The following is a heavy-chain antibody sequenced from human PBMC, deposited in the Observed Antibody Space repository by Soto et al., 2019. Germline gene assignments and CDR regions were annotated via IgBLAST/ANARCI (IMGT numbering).Heavy chain of an antibody. CDR1: GFIVTDAW. V-gene: IGHV3-15*07. CDR3: GRLYPTDP. Sequence: GGSLRLSCAAFGFIVTDAWMHWVRQAPGKGPEWVGLTKSRTAGGTVEYAAPVKGRFTISRDDTKNTVYLQMNSLKTDDTAVYYCGRLYPTDPWGQGTLVTVSS. D-gene: IGHD3-10*01. CDR2: TKSRTAGGTV. J-gene: IGHJ5*02.